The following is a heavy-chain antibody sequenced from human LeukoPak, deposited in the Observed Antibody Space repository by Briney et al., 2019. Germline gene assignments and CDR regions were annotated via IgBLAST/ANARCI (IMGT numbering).Heavy chain of an antibody. CDR2: ISGSGGSR. D-gene: IGHD2-2*01. V-gene: IGHV3-23*01. CDR1: GFTFSTYG. J-gene: IGHJ4*02. Sequence: GGTLRLSCAASGFTFSTYGMSWVRQAPGKGLEWVSGISGSGGSRFYTDSVKGRFTISRDNSKNTLYLQMNSLRAEDTALYYCVKHSAPVLAAARFDYWGQGNLVTVSS. CDR3: VKHSAPVLAAARFDY.